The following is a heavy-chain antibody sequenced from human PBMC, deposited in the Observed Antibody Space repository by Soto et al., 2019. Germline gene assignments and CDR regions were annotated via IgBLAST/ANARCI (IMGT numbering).Heavy chain of an antibody. CDR2: ISAYNGNT. CDR1: GYPFTSYG. D-gene: IGHD2-8*01. CDR3: ARDPGVYNWFDP. Sequence: XSVKVSCKASGYPFTSYGISWVRQAPGQGLEWMGWISAYNGNTNYAQKLQGRVTMTTDTSTSTAYMELRSLRSDDTAVYYCARDPGVYNWFDPCGQGTLVTVSS. J-gene: IGHJ5*02. V-gene: IGHV1-18*01.